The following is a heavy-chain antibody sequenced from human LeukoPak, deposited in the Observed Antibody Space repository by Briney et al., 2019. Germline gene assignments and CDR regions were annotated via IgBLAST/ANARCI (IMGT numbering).Heavy chain of an antibody. V-gene: IGHV4-31*03. J-gene: IGHJ4*02. CDR3: ARGDDYGGRFDN. Sequence: SQTLSLTCTVSGDSISSGGYYWSWIRQHPGKGLEWIGYIYYSGSTYYNPSLKSRVTISVDTSKNQFSLKLSSVTAADTAVYFCARGDDYGGRFDNWGQGTLVTVSS. D-gene: IGHD4-23*01. CDR2: IYYSGST. CDR1: GDSISSGGYY.